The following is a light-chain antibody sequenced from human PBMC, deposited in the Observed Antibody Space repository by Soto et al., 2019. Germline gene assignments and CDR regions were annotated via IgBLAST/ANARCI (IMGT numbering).Light chain of an antibody. J-gene: IGLJ1*01. Sequence: QSVLTQPPSVSAAPGQKVTISCSGSSSNIGNNYVYWYQQLPGTAPKLLIYENNKRPSGIPDRFSGSKSGTSATLGISRLQTGDEADFYCGTWDSSLSAGVFGTGTKLTVL. CDR1: SSNIGNNY. CDR3: GTWDSSLSAGV. V-gene: IGLV1-51*01. CDR2: ENN.